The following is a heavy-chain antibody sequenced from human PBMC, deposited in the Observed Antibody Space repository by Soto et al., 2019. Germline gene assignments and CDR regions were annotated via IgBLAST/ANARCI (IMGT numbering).Heavy chain of an antibody. D-gene: IGHD5-12*01. CDR1: GYTFTRSG. CDR3: AREGVAPYYYYGMDV. CDR2: ISGYNGDT. J-gene: IGHJ6*02. V-gene: IGHV1-18*01. Sequence: QVQLVQSGAEVKKPGASVKVSCKASGYTFTRSGISWVRQAPGQGPEWMGWISGYNGDTNYAQTFQGRVTMTTDTSTSTAYMELRSLRSDDTAVYYCAREGVAPYYYYGMDVWGQGTPVTVSS.